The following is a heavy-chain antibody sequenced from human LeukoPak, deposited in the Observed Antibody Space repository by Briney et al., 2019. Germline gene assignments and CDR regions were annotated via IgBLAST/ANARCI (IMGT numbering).Heavy chain of an antibody. CDR2: IKQDGSEK. V-gene: IGHV3-7*01. Sequence: GGSLRLXCAASGFTCSSYWMSWVRRAPGKGLESVANIKQDGSEKYYVDSVKGRFTISRDNAKNSLYLQMNSLRAEDTAVYYCARESGSYSCIDYWGQGTLVTVSS. CDR3: ARESGSYSCIDY. J-gene: IGHJ4*02. D-gene: IGHD1-26*01. CDR1: GFTCSSYW.